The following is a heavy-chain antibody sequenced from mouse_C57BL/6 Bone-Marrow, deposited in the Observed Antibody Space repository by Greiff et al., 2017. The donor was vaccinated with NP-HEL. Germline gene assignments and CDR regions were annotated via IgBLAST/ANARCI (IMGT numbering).Heavy chain of an antibody. CDR2: IYPGSGST. J-gene: IGHJ1*03. CDR1: GYTFTSYW. V-gene: IGHV1-55*01. CDR3: ARAFDGFIWYFDV. Sequence: VQLQQPGAELVKPGASVKMSCKASGYTFTSYWITWVKQRPGQGLEWIGDIYPGSGSTNYNEKFKSKATLTVDTSSSTAYMQLSSLTSEDSAVYYCARAFDGFIWYFDVWGTGTTVTVSS. D-gene: IGHD2-3*01.